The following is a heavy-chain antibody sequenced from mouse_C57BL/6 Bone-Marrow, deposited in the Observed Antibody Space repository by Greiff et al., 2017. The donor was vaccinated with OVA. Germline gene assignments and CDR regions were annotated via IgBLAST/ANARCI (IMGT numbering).Heavy chain of an antibody. D-gene: IGHD2-2*01. CDR2: INYDGSST. CDR1: GFTFSDYY. CDR3: ARDVWLPWYFDV. Sequence: DVHLVESEGGLVQPGSSMKLSCTASGFTFSDYYMAWVRQVPEKGLEWVANINYDGSSTYYLDSLKSRFIISRDNAKNILYLQMSSLKSEDTATYYCARDVWLPWYFDVWGTGTTVTVSS. J-gene: IGHJ1*03. V-gene: IGHV5-16*01.